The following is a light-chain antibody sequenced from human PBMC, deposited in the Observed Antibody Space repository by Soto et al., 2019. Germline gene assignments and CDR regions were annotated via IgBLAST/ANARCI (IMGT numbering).Light chain of an antibody. CDR1: SSDVGGYNY. CDR3: SSYTSSSTQV. CDR2: DVS. Sequence: SVLPQPASLSGSPGQSITISCTGTSSDVGGYNYVSWYQQHPGKAPKLMIYDVSNRPSGVSNRFSGSKSGNTASLTISGLQAEDEADYYCSSYTSSSTQVLGTGTKVTVL. J-gene: IGLJ1*01. V-gene: IGLV2-14*01.